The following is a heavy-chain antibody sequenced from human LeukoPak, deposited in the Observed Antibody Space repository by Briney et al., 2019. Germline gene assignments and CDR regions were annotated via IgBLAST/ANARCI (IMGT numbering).Heavy chain of an antibody. CDR3: AKSVSPGGYVGSLYFFDD. CDR1: GFTFSSSA. V-gene: IGHV3-23*01. Sequence: PGGSLRLSCAASGFTFSSSAMSWVRQAPGKGLEWVSAISNNGGYTYYADSVQGRFTISRDNSKNTVSLQMNSLRAEDTAIYYCAKSVSPGGYVGSLYFFDDWGQGTLVTVSS. D-gene: IGHD1-26*01. CDR2: ISNNGGYT. J-gene: IGHJ4*02.